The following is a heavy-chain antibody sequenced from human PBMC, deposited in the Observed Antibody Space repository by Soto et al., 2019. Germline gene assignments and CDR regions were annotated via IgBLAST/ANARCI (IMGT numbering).Heavy chain of an antibody. J-gene: IGHJ2*01. CDR3: ARDPHFYESSGYHASSWNFDL. CDR2: INPDSGGT. D-gene: IGHD3-22*01. Sequence: QVQLVQSGAEVKKPGASVKVSCKASGYTFTGYYMHWVRQAPGQGLEWMGRINPDSGGTNYAQKFHGRVTMTRDTSISTAYMELSRMRSDDTAMYYCARDPHFYESSGYHASSWNFDLWGRCTQVTVSS. V-gene: IGHV1-2*02. CDR1: GYTFTGYY.